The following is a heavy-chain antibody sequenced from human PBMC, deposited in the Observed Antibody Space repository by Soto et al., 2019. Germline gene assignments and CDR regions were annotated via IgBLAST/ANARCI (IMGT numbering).Heavy chain of an antibody. CDR1: GGTFSSYT. V-gene: IGHV1-69*02. Sequence: GASVKVSCKASGGTFSSYTISWVRQAPGQGLEWMGRIIPILGIANYAQKFQGRVTITADKSTSTAYMELSSLRSEDTAVYYCARAIRQQLVPPAFDIWGQGTMVT. CDR2: IIPILGIA. J-gene: IGHJ3*02. D-gene: IGHD6-13*01. CDR3: ARAIRQQLVPPAFDI.